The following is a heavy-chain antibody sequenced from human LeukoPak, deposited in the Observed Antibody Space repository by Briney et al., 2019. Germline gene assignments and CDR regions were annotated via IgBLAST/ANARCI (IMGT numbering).Heavy chain of an antibody. CDR1: GGSISGGGYY. Sequence: SETLSLTCIVSGGSISGGGYYWGWIRQHPGKGLEWIGFIYYTGSTYYTPSLESRVAISVDTSKNQFSLKVTSVTAADTAVYYCARADCGGDCYLDFYYYGMDVWGQGTTVTVSS. J-gene: IGHJ6*02. D-gene: IGHD2-21*02. V-gene: IGHV4-31*02. CDR2: IYYTGST. CDR3: ARADCGGDCYLDFYYYGMDV.